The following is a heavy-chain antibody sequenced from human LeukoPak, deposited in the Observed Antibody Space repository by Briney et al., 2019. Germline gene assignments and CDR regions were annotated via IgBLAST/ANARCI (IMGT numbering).Heavy chain of an antibody. CDR1: GFNLHSNY. D-gene: IGHD1-26*01. J-gene: IGHJ5*02. Sequence: PGGSLRLSCAASGFNLHSNYMSWVRQAPGKGLEWVSVIDRSGVTHYADSVKGRFTISRDNSKNTLYLQMNCLRAEDTGVYYCAKDYRAHPLRPYWIDVWGQGTLVTVSS. CDR3: AKDYRAHPLRPYWIDV. CDR2: IDRSGVT. V-gene: IGHV3-53*01.